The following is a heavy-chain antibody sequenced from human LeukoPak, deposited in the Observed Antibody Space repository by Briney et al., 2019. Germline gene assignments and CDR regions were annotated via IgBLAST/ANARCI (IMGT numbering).Heavy chain of an antibody. CDR3: ARVRDYYDSRGYYFGYFDH. D-gene: IGHD3-22*01. J-gene: IGHJ1*01. Sequence: GGSLRLSCAASGFTFSSYWMSWVRQAPGKGLEWVANIKQDGSEKYYADSVKGRFTISRDNSKNTLYLQMNSLRAEDTAVYYCARVRDYYDSRGYYFGYFDHWGQGTLVTVSS. CDR1: GFTFSSYW. V-gene: IGHV3-7*03. CDR2: IKQDGSEK.